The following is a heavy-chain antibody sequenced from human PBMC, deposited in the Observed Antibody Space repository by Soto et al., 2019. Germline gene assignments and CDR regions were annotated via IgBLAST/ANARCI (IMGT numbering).Heavy chain of an antibody. CDR1: GFTFSSYA. V-gene: IGHV3-30-3*01. CDR3: ARDLGYSSSWCPQYYYYYYGMDV. Sequence: PGGSLRLSWAASGFTFSSYAMHWVRQAPGKGLEWVAVISYDGSNKYYADSVKGRFTISRDNSKNTLYLQMNSLRAEDTAVYYCARDLGYSSSWCPQYYYYYYGMDVWGQGTTVTVSS. J-gene: IGHJ6*02. CDR2: ISYDGSNK. D-gene: IGHD6-13*01.